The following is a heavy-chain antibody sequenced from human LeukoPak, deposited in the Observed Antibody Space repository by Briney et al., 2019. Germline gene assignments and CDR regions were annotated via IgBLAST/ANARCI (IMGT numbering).Heavy chain of an antibody. CDR1: GFSFSSYY. D-gene: IGHD1-20*01. CDR2: IRTDGNT. V-gene: IGHV3-74*01. CDR3: VAYNWNYPDY. J-gene: IGHJ4*02. Sequence: GGSLRLSCAASGFSFSSYYMYWVRQAPEKGLVWVSRIRTDGNTAYADSVKGRFTISRDNAKNTLYLQMNSLRAEDTAVYYCVAYNWNYPDYWGQRTLVTVSS.